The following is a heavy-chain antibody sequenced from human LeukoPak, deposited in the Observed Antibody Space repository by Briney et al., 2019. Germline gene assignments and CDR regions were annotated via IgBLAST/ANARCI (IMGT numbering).Heavy chain of an antibody. CDR1: GFTFSSYA. D-gene: IGHD1-26*01. J-gene: IGHJ4*02. CDR3: AKGGKWDVTPFDY. Sequence: PGGSLRLSCAASGFTFSSYAMNWVRQAPGKGLEWVSMIVRGGGSTYYADSVKGRFTISRDNSKNTLYLQMNSLRAEDTAVYYCAKGGKWDVTPFDYWGQGTLVTVSS. V-gene: IGHV3-23*01. CDR2: IVRGGGST.